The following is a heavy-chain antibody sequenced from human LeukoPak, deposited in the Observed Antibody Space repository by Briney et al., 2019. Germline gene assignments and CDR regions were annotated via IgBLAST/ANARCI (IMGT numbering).Heavy chain of an antibody. CDR1: GFTFSSYA. D-gene: IGHD3-22*01. J-gene: IGHJ4*02. Sequence: GGSLRLSCAASGFTFSSYALSWGRQAPGKRREWGSSITSSGAATYYADSVKGRFTISRDNSDNTLYLQMNSLRAEDTAVYYCAKDRPNYYGSNGHYYKLNGDCWGQGTLVTVSS. V-gene: IGHV3-23*01. CDR3: AKDRPNYYGSNGHYYKLNGDC. CDR2: ITSSGAAT.